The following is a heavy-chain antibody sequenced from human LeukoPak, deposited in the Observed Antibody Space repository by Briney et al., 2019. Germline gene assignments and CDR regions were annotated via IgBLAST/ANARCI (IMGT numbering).Heavy chain of an antibody. V-gene: IGHV3-74*01. J-gene: IGHJ4*02. CDR2: IHSDGRST. D-gene: IGHD6-19*01. Sequence: GGSLRLSCAASGFTFSRYWMHWVRQVPGKGLVWVSHIHSDGRSTSYADSVKGRFTISRDNAKNTVYLQMNSLRVEDTAVYYCARGGSGCFDYWGRGTLVTASS. CDR1: GFTFSRYW. CDR3: ARGGSGCFDY.